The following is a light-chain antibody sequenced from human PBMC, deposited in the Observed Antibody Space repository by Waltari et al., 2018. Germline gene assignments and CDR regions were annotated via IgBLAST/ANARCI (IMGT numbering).Light chain of an antibody. J-gene: IGLJ2*01. CDR1: SGINVADRK. CDR3: MIWHSSASV. V-gene: IGLV5-45*03. CDR2: FRSDLDK. Sequence: QAVLTQPSSLSASPGASARLTCTLHSGINVADRKIYWYQQQPGRPPQYLLRFRSDLDKLLASGLPSRFAGSKDASANAGILLGSGLQSEDEADYYCMIWHSSASVFGGGTTLTVL.